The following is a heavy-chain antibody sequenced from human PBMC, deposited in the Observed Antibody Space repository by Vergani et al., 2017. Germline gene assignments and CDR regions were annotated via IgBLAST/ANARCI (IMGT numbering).Heavy chain of an antibody. J-gene: IGHJ4*02. D-gene: IGHD2-15*01. CDR1: GFTFSSYW. CDR2: IKQDGSEK. CDR3: ARVRCSGGSCYSSYFDY. V-gene: IGHV3-7*03. Sequence: EVQLVESGGGLVQPGRSLRLSCTASGFTFSSYWMSWVRQAPGKGLEWVANIKQDGSEKYYVDSVKGRFTISRDNAKNSLYLQMNSLRAEDTAVYYCARVRCSGGSCYSSYFDYWGQGTLVTVSS.